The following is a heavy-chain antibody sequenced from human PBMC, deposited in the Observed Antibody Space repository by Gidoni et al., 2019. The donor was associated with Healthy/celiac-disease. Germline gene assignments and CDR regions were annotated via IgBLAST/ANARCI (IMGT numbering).Heavy chain of an antibody. Sequence: QLQLQESGPGLVKPSETLSLTCPVSGGSISSSSYYWGWIRQPPGKGLEWIGSIYYSGSTYYNPSLKSRVTISVDTSKNQFSLKLSSVTAADTAVYYCARSLTMIVVDPSFDYWGQGTLVTVSS. CDR1: GGSISSSSYY. CDR2: IYYSGST. V-gene: IGHV4-39*01. D-gene: IGHD3-22*01. CDR3: ARSLTMIVVDPSFDY. J-gene: IGHJ4*02.